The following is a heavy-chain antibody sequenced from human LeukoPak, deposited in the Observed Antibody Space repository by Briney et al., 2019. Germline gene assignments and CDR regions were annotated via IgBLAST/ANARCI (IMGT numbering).Heavy chain of an antibody. CDR1: GFTFSSYA. CDR2: ISGSGGST. D-gene: IGHD3-10*01. J-gene: IGHJ4*02. CDR3: AKDPSITMVRGVISPTFIFDH. V-gene: IGHV3-23*01. Sequence: PGGSLRLSCAASGFTFSSYAMSWVRQAPGKGLEWVSAISGSGGSTYYADSVKGRFTISRDNSKNTLYLQMNSLRAEDTAVYYCAKDPSITMVRGVISPTFIFDHWGQGTLVTVSS.